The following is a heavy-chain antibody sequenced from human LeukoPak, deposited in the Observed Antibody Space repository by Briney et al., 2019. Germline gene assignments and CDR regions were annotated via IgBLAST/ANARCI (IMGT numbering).Heavy chain of an antibody. CDR2: IHSDGSST. D-gene: IGHD2-2*01. Sequence: GGSLRLSCGASEFAFSDYWMHWVRHAPGKGLVWVSRIHSDGSSTSYADSVKGRFTISRDNSKNTLYLQMNSLRAEDTAVYYCAKERGIVVVPAAEFDYWGQGTLVTVSS. CDR1: EFAFSDYW. CDR3: AKERGIVVVPAAEFDY. J-gene: IGHJ4*02. V-gene: IGHV3-74*01.